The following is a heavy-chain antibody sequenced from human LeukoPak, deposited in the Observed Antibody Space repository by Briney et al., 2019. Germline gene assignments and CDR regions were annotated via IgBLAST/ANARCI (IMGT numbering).Heavy chain of an antibody. D-gene: IGHD6-19*01. CDR3: AVRSYSSGWYEMSGPRWYFHY. J-gene: IGHJ4*01. Sequence: SETLSLTCTVSGGSISSGGYYWSWIRQHPGKGLEWIGYIYYSGSTYYNPSLKSRVTMSVDTSKNQFSLKLNSVTAADTAVYYCAVRSYSSGWYEMSGPRWYFHYWGQGTLVTVSS. CDR1: GGSISSGGYY. V-gene: IGHV4-31*03. CDR2: IYYSGST.